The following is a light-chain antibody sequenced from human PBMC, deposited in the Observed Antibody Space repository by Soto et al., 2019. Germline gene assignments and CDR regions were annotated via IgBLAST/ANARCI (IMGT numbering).Light chain of an antibody. V-gene: IGKV3-15*01. CDR2: GAS. J-gene: IGKJ4*02. CDR1: QSISGA. Sequence: IVMTQSPATLSVSPGGRATLSCRASQSISGALAWYQQKPGQAPRLLIYGASTRATTFPARFSGSGAGTDFTLTISRLEHADFAVYYCQQYATSPALTCGGGTNVDI. CDR3: QQYATSPALT.